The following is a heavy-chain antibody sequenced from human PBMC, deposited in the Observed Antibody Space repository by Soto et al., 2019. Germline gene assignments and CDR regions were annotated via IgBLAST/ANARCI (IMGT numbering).Heavy chain of an antibody. CDR2: TYYTGST. V-gene: IGHV4-59*13. Sequence: SETLSLTCTISGGSFGTNYWSWIRQAPGKGLEWIGYTYYTGSTKYNPSPKSRATISVDTSNNQFSLTLNSAAAADTAVYYCATDYAGRGPFDPWGQGILVTVSS. CDR1: GGSFGTNY. CDR3: ATDYAGRGPFDP. J-gene: IGHJ5*02. D-gene: IGHD2-2*01.